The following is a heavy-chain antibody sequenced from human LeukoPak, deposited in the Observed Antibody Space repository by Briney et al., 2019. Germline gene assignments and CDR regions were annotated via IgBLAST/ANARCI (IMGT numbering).Heavy chain of an antibody. J-gene: IGHJ4*02. CDR1: GYTFTSYY. Sequence: ASVKVSCMASGYTFTSYYMHWVRQAPGQGLEWMGIINPSGGSTSYAQKFQGRVTMTRDTSTSTVYMELSSLRSEDTAVYYCARASGSYYYFDYWGQGTLVTVSS. D-gene: IGHD1-26*01. V-gene: IGHV1-46*01. CDR2: INPSGGST. CDR3: ARASGSYYYFDY.